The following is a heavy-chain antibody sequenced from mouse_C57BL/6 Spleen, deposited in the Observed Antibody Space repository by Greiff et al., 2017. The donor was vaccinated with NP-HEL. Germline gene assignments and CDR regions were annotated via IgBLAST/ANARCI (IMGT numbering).Heavy chain of an antibody. CDR2: INPSNGGT. J-gene: IGHJ3*01. CDR1: GYTFTSYW. V-gene: IGHV1-53*01. CDR3: ARFQSSGYVWFAY. D-gene: IGHD3-2*02. Sequence: QVQLQQPGTELVKPGASVKLSCKASGYTFTSYWMHWVKQRPGQGLEWIGNINPSNGGTNYNEKFKSKATLTVDKSSSTAYMQLSSLTSEDSAVYCCARFQSSGYVWFAYWGQGTLVTVSA.